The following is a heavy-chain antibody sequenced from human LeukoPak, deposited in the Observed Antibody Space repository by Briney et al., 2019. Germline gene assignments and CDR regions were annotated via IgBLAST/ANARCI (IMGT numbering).Heavy chain of an antibody. CDR2: MNPNSGNT. Sequence: ASVKVSCKASEYPFTAYNMHWVRQAPGQGLEWMGWMNPNSGNTGYAQKFQGRVTITRNTSISTAYMELSSMRSEDTAVYYCARGPKGYCSSTSCYAPYYYYYYMDVWGKGTTVTVSS. CDR3: ARGPKGYCSSTSCYAPYYYYYYMDV. D-gene: IGHD2-2*01. V-gene: IGHV1-8*03. J-gene: IGHJ6*03. CDR1: EYPFTAYN.